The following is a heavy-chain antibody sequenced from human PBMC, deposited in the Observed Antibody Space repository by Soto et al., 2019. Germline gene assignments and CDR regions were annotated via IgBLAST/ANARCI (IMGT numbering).Heavy chain of an antibody. Sequence: GGSLRLSCAVSGTTFTAYRFHWVRQAPGRSLEWVASISYDGTIKIYTDSVRGRFIISRDSSEKTVSLQMNSLRVADTAVYYCARGTAVVQIPAASRFDPWGQGTQVTVSS. CDR2: ISYDGTIK. CDR1: GTTFTAYR. V-gene: IGHV3-30*12. CDR3: ARGTAVVQIPAASRFDP. J-gene: IGHJ5*02. D-gene: IGHD2-2*01.